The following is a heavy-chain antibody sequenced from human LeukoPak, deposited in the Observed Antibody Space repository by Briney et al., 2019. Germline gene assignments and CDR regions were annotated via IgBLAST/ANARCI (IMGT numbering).Heavy chain of an antibody. J-gene: IGHJ4*01. V-gene: IGHV1-2*02. Sequence: GASVKVSCKASGYSFSGYYVHWVRQTPGQGLEWMGWINPSSGGTYYTHNFQGRVTMTGDMSTSTAYMELSRLTSDDTAVYYCARAYIDNLDSSGYITFDYWGQGTLVTVSS. CDR2: INPSSGGT. CDR3: ARAYIDNLDSSGYITFDY. CDR1: GYSFSGYY. D-gene: IGHD3-22*01.